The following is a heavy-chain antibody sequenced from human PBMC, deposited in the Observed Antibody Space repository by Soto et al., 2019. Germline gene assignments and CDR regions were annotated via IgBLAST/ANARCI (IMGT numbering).Heavy chain of an antibody. V-gene: IGHV1-18*01. D-gene: IGHD2-15*01. J-gene: IGHJ3*02. CDR3: ARGVICSGGSCYEVGDAFDI. CDR2: ISAYNGNT. CDR1: GYTFTSYG. Sequence: ASVKVSCKASGYTFTSYGISWVRQAPGQGLEWMGWISAYNGNTNYAQKLQGRVTMTTDTSTSTAYMELRSLRSDDTAVYYCARGVICSGGSCYEVGDAFDIWGQGTMVTVSS.